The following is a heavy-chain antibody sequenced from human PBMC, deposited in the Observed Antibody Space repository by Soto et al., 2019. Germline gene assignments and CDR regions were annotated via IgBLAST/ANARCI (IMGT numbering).Heavy chain of an antibody. V-gene: IGHV1-2*02. J-gene: IGHJ6*02. D-gene: IGHD3-10*02. CDR2: INPKFGDT. CDR3: ARNMDYYYGRGSGYGLGV. Sequence: QVQLVQSGAEVKEPGDSVRVSCEASGYTFTAYYIHWVRQAPGQGLEWMGWINPKFGDTTYAQDFQGRVSMTRDMSISTVCMGLSSLTSDETAIYYCARNMDYYYGRGSGYGLGVWGQGTTVTVFS. CDR1: GYTFTAYY.